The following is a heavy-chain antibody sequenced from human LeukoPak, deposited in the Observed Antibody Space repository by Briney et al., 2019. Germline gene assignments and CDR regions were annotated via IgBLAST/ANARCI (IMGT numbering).Heavy chain of an antibody. D-gene: IGHD3-22*01. J-gene: IGHJ4*02. V-gene: IGHV3-21*01. CDR2: ISSSSSYI. CDR1: GFTFSSYG. CDR3: ARAEAYDTIDY. Sequence: GRSLRLSCAASGFTFSSYGMHWVRQAPGKGLEWVSSISSSSSYIYYADSVKGRFTISRDNAKNSLYLQMNSLRAEDTAVYFCARAEAYDTIDYWGQGTLVTVSS.